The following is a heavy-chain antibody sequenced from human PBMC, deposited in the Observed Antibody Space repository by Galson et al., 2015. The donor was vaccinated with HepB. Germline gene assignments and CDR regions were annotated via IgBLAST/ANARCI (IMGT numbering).Heavy chain of an antibody. CDR3: ARDHDHDHDMDFWSGYANMDV. Sequence: SLRLSCAASGFTFSSYSMNWVRQAPGKGLEWVSSISSSSSYIYYADSVKGRFTISRDNAKNSLYLQMNSLRAEDTAVYYCARDHDHDHDMDFWSGYANMDVWGKGTTVTVSS. V-gene: IGHV3-21*01. J-gene: IGHJ6*03. CDR1: GFTFSSYS. D-gene: IGHD3-3*01. CDR2: ISSSSSYI.